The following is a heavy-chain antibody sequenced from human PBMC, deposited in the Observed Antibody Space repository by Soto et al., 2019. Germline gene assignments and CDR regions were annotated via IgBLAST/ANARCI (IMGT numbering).Heavy chain of an antibody. CDR1: GYSFTSYW. V-gene: IGHV5-10-1*01. CDR2: IDPSDSYT. D-gene: IGHD6-13*01. Sequence: GESLKISCKGSGYSFTSYWISWVRQMPGKGLEWMGRIDPSDSYTNYSPSFQGHVTISADKSISTAYLQWSSLKASDTAMYYCARHSIVRAYSSSWYYAFDIWGQGTMVTVSS. CDR3: ARHSIVRAYSSSWYYAFDI. J-gene: IGHJ3*02.